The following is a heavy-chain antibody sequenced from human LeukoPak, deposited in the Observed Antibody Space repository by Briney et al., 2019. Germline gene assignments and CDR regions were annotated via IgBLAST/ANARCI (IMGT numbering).Heavy chain of an antibody. Sequence: SETLSLTCTVSSGSVSSGSYYWSWIRQPPGKGLEWIGYIYYSGSTNYNPSLKSRVTISVDTSKNQFSLKLSSVTAADTAVYYCARAPKYYYDSSGYSYYFDYWGQGTLVTVSS. CDR1: SGSVSSGSYY. CDR3: ARAPKYYYDSSGYSYYFDY. V-gene: IGHV4-61*01. D-gene: IGHD3-22*01. J-gene: IGHJ4*02. CDR2: IYYSGST.